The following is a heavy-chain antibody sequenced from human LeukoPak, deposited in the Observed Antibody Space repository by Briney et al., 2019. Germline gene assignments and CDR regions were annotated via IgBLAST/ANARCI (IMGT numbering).Heavy chain of an antibody. CDR2: ISSSGSTI. CDR1: GFTFSDYY. D-gene: IGHD6-19*01. CDR3: ARDETPIAVAAGLDY. J-gene: IGHJ4*02. V-gene: IGHV3-11*01. Sequence: PGGSLRLSCAASGFTFSDYYMSWIRQAPGKGLEWVSYISSSGSTIYYADSVKGRFTISRDNAKNSLYLQMNSLRAEDTAVYYCARDETPIAVAAGLDYWGQGTLVTVSS.